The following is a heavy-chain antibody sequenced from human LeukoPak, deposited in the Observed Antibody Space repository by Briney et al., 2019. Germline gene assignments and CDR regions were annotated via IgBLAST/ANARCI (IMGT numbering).Heavy chain of an antibody. Sequence: SDTLSLTCSVSGGSISSLYWSWIRQPPGKGLEWIGCIYYTGSTYYNPSLKSRVTISVDTSKNQFSLKLTSVTAADTAVYYCARHGHHGDHDYWGQGTLVTVSS. CDR2: IYYTGST. CDR1: GGSISSLY. V-gene: IGHV4-59*04. J-gene: IGHJ4*02. CDR3: ARHGHHGDHDY. D-gene: IGHD2-21*02.